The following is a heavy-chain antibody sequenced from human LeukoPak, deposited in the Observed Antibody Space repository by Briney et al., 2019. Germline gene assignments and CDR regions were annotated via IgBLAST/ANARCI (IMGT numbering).Heavy chain of an antibody. J-gene: IGHJ5*02. D-gene: IGHD4-23*01. V-gene: IGHV1-8*01. CDR2: VSPNGDNT. Sequence: GASVKVSCKASGYTFTSYDINWVRQATGQGLEWMGWVSPNGDNTGYAQKFQGRVTFTRDTSISTAYMELRSLTSEDTAVYYCARDYGGSSGWFDPWGQGTLVTVSS. CDR3: ARDYGGSSGWFDP. CDR1: GYTFTSYD.